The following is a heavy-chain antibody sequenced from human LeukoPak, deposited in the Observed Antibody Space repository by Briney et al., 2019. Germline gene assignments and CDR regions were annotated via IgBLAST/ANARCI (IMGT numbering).Heavy chain of an antibody. CDR3: ANTPARWLRLEAFDY. CDR2: INDSGGST. D-gene: IGHD2-15*01. V-gene: IGHV3-23*01. J-gene: IGHJ4*02. Sequence: GGSLRLSCAASGFTFSSYAMSWVRQTPGKGLEWVSAINDSGGSTYYADSVQGRFTISRDNSMYTLYLQMNSLRAEDTAVYYCANTPARWLRLEAFDYWGRGTLVTVSS. CDR1: GFTFSSYA.